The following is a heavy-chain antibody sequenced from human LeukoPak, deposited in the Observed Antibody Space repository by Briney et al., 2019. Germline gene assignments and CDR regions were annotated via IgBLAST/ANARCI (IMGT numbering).Heavy chain of an antibody. CDR2: ISWNSGTK. V-gene: IGHV3-9*01. Sequence: QPGGSLRLSCAASGFTFDDYAMHWVRQAPGKGLEWVSGISWNSGTKGYADSVKGRFTTSRDNAKNSLYLQMNSLRGEDAALYYCAVLHYYAMDVWGQGTTVTVSS. D-gene: IGHD2-8*01. CDR1: GFTFDDYA. CDR3: AVLHYYAMDV. J-gene: IGHJ6*02.